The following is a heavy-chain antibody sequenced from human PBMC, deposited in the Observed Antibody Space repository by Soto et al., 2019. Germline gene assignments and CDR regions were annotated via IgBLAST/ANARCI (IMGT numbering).Heavy chain of an antibody. Sequence: GGSLRLSCAASGFTFSDYYMSWIRQAPGKGLEWVSYISSSVSTIYYADSVKGRFTISRDNAKNSLYLQMNSLRAEDTAVYYCAGKDGFGDAEVHFDCWGEGTLVNVSS. V-gene: IGHV3-11*01. CDR3: AGKDGFGDAEVHFDC. J-gene: IGHJ4*02. D-gene: IGHD3-10*01. CDR2: ISSSVSTI. CDR1: GFTFSDYY.